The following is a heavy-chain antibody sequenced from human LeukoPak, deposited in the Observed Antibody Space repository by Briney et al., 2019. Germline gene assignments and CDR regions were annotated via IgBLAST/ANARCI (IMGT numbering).Heavy chain of an antibody. J-gene: IGHJ4*02. D-gene: IGHD6-13*01. CDR2: ISSSGSTI. Sequence: GGSLRLSCAASGFTFSSYSMDWVRQAPGKGLEWVSYISSSGSTIYYADSVKGRFTISRDNAKNSLYLQMNSLRAEDTAVYYCARVYTTSSSWYGDFDYWGQGTLVTVSS. V-gene: IGHV3-48*01. CDR1: GFTFSSYS. CDR3: ARVYTTSSSWYGDFDY.